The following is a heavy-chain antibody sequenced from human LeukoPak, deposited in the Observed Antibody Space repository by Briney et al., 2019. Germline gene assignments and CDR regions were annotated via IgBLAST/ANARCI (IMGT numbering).Heavy chain of an antibody. V-gene: IGHV4-59*01. CDR2: IYYSGST. CDR1: GGSISNYY. Sequence: SETLSLTCTVSGGSISNYYWSWIRQPPGKGLEWIGYIYYSGSTNYNPSLKSRVTISVDTSKNQFSLKLSSVTAADTAVYYCAGRKLANDYWGQGTLVTVSS. D-gene: IGHD1-1*01. CDR3: AGRKLANDY. J-gene: IGHJ4*02.